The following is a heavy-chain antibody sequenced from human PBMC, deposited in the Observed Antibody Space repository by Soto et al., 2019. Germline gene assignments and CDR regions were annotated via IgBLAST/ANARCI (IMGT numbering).Heavy chain of an antibody. V-gene: IGHV4-59*08. CDR1: GGSISSYY. J-gene: IGHJ5*02. Sequence: SETLSLTCTVSGGSISSYYWSWIRQPPGKGLEWIGYMYFGGSFNYNPSLTSRVAMSVETSKNQFSMTMTSVTAADTAVYYCAKSYYDTTGFAVDPWGQGILVTVSS. D-gene: IGHD3-9*01. CDR3: AKSYYDTTGFAVDP. CDR2: MYFGGSF.